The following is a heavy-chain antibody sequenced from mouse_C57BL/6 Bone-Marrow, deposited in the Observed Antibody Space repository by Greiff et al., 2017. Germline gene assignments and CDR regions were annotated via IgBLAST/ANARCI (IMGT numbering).Heavy chain of an antibody. CDR3: TTNYYGSLAWFAY. CDR1: GFNIKDDY. D-gene: IGHD1-1*01. Sequence: VQLQQSGAELVRPGASVKLSCTASGFNIKDDYMHWVKQRPEQGLEWIGWIDPENGDTEYASKFQGKATITADTSSNTAYLQLSSLTSEDTAVYYCTTNYYGSLAWFAYWGQGTLGTVSA. V-gene: IGHV14-4*01. CDR2: IDPENGDT. J-gene: IGHJ3*01.